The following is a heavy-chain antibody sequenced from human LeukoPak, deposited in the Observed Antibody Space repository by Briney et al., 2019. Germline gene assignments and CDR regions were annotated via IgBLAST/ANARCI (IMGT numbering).Heavy chain of an antibody. CDR1: GGSISSSNW. CDR2: INHSGST. V-gene: IGHV4-4*02. CDR3: ASREEGFWSGYGIDP. D-gene: IGHD3-3*01. J-gene: IGHJ5*02. Sequence: SGTLSPTCAVSGGSISSSNWWSWVRQPPGKGLEWIGEINHSGSTNYNPSLKSRVTISVDTSKNQFSLKLSSVTAADTAVYYCASREEGFWSGYGIDPWGQGTLVTVSS.